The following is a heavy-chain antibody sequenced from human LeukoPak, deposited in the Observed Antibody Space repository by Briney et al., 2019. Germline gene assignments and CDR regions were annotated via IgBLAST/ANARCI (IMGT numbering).Heavy chain of an antibody. V-gene: IGHV4-34*01. J-gene: IGHJ5*02. CDR2: IYYSGST. CDR1: GGSFSGYY. Sequence: SETLSLTCAVYGGSFSGYYWSWIRQPPGKGLEWIGSIYYSGSTYYNPSLKSRVTISVDTSKNQFSLKLSSVTAADTAVYYCARRGATVTTMWFDPWGQGTLVTVSS. CDR3: ARRGATVTTMWFDP. D-gene: IGHD4-17*01.